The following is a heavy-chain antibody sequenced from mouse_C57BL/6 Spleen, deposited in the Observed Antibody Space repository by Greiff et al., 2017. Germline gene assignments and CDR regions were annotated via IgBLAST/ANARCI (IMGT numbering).Heavy chain of an antibody. D-gene: IGHD1-1*01. V-gene: IGHV1-50*01. CDR2: IDPSDSYT. J-gene: IGHJ2*01. CDR3: ARGGTTVVADY. CDR1: GYTFTSYW. Sequence: QVQLQQPGAELVKPGASVKLSCKASGYTFTSYWMQWVKQRPGQGLEWIGEIDPSDSYTNYNQKFKGKATLTVDTSSSTADMQLSSLTSEDSAVYCCARGGTTVVADYWGQGTTLTVSA.